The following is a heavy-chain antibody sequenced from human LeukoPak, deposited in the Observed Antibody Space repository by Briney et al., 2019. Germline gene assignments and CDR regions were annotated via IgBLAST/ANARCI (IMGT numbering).Heavy chain of an antibody. V-gene: IGHV1-18*01. J-gene: IGHJ6*03. D-gene: IGHD6-19*01. Sequence: ASVKVSCKPSGYTFTNYNLAWVRQAPGEGLEWMGWISPYNGDTNYAQKLQGRVTMTTDTSTSTAYMELRSLRSDDTAVYYCARDQIAVAGMVMVGYYYYYMDVWGKGTTVTVSS. CDR1: GYTFTNYN. CDR2: ISPYNGDT. CDR3: ARDQIAVAGMVMVGYYYYYMDV.